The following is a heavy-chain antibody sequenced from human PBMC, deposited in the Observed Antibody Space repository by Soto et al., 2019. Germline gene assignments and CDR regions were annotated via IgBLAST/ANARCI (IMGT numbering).Heavy chain of an antibody. CDR1: GFTFSSYA. Sequence: GGSLRLSCAASGFTFSSYAMSWVRQAPGKGLEWVSAISGSGGSTYYADSVKGRFTISRDNSKNTLYLQMNSLRAEDTAVYYCAKGAGYGVARVILSDAFDIWGQGTMVTVSS. CDR3: AKGAGYGVARVILSDAFDI. J-gene: IGHJ3*02. CDR2: ISGSGGST. D-gene: IGHD2-15*01. V-gene: IGHV3-23*01.